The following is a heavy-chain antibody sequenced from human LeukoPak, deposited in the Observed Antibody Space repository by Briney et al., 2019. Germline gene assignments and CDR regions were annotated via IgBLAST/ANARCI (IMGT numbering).Heavy chain of an antibody. J-gene: IGHJ4*02. V-gene: IGHV3-30*02. D-gene: IGHD6-13*01. CDR2: IRYDGSNK. CDR1: GFTFSSYG. Sequence: PGGSLRLSCAASGFTFSSYGMHWVRQAPGKGLEWVAFIRYDGSNKYYADSVKGRFTISRDNSKNTLYLQMNSLRAEDTAVYYCAKGLRPYPHIAAAGDFDYWGQGTLVTVSS. CDR3: AKGLRPYPHIAAAGDFDY.